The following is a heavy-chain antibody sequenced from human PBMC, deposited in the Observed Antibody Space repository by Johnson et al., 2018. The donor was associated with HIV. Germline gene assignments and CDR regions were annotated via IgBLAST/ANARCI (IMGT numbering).Heavy chain of an antibody. Sequence: QEQLVESGGGVVQPGGSLRLSCAASGFTFSNYGMHWVRQAPGKGLEWVAFIRYAGDMTYYVDSVQGRFTISSDNSKNTLHLQRNSLRAEDTAVYYCNHSWKITFGGVIADDAFDIWGQGTMVTVSS. D-gene: IGHD3-16*02. CDR1: GFTFSNYG. V-gene: IGHV3-30*02. CDR2: IRYAGDMT. CDR3: NHSWKITFGGVIADDAFDI. J-gene: IGHJ3*02.